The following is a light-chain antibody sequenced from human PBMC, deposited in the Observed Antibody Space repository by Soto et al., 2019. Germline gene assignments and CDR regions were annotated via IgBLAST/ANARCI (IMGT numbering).Light chain of an antibody. V-gene: IGKV2-30*02. CDR1: QSLIHSDGSTY. Sequence: DVVMTQSPLSLPVTLGQPASISCTSSQSLIHSDGSTYWSWFQQRPGQSPRRLSYEVSDRDSGVPARFSGSGSCTAFTLKISRVEAEDVGVHYCMQATHWPWTFGQGTEVEIK. CDR3: MQATHWPWT. J-gene: IGKJ1*01. CDR2: EVS.